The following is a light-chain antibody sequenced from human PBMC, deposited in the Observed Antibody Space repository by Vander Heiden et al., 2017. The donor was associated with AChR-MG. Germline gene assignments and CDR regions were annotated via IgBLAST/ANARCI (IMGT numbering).Light chain of an antibody. J-gene: IGLJ3*02. Sequence: QLVLTQSPSASASLGASVKLTCTLSSGHSSYAIAWHQQQPEKGPRYLMKVNSDGSYIKGDGIPDRLSGSSSGAERYLTISSLQSEDEADYYCQTWGTGIWVFGGGTKLTVL. CDR3: QTWGTGIWV. CDR2: VNSDGSY. V-gene: IGLV4-69*01. CDR1: SGHSSYA.